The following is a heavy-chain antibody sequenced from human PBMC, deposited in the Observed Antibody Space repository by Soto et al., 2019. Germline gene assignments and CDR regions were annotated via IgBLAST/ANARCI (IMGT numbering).Heavy chain of an antibody. J-gene: IGHJ6*02. V-gene: IGHV1-58*01. CDR3: AAANLGYGMDV. Sequence: SVKVSCKASGFTFTSSAVQWVRHARGQRLEWIGWIVVGSGNANYAQKFQERVTITRDMSTSTAYMELSSLRSEDTAVYYCAAANLGYGMDVWGQGTTVTVSS. CDR1: GFTFTSSA. CDR2: IVVGSGNA.